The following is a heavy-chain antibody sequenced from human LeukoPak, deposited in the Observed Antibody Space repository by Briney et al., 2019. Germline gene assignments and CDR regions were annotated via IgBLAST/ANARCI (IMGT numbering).Heavy chain of an antibody. V-gene: IGHV4-59*08. Sequence: SETLSLTCTVSGGSISSYCWSWIRQPPGKGLEWIGYIYYSGSTNYNPSLKSRVTISVDTSKNHLSLKLTSVTAADTAVCYCVYDSSGYYYNFDYWGQGTLVTVSS. CDR2: IYYSGST. CDR1: GGSISSYC. D-gene: IGHD3-22*01. CDR3: VYDSSGYYYNFDY. J-gene: IGHJ4*02.